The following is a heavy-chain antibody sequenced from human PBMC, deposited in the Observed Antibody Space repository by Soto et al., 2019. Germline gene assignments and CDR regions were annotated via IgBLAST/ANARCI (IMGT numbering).Heavy chain of an antibody. V-gene: IGHV4-31*03. J-gene: IGHJ3*02. D-gene: IGHD3-3*01. CDR2: IYYNGAA. CDR1: GGSIGTAGYY. Sequence: QVQLQESGPGLVKAAQTLSLTCIVSGGSIGTAGYYWSWIRQHPGKGLEWIGYIYYNGAAFYSPSLENRVTISVDTSKNQFSLKLRSVTSADTAIYYCARDLGGGLCTSDRCYEAFDIWGQGTLVSVSS. CDR3: ARDLGGGLCTSDRCYEAFDI.